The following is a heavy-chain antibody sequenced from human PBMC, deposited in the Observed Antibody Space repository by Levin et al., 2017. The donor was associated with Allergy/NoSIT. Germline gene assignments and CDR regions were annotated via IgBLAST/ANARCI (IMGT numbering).Heavy chain of an antibody. CDR2: ISGSGGTT. CDR1: GFTFSSYA. Sequence: GGSLRLSCAASGFTFSSYAVSWVRQAPGKGLEWVSTISGSGGTTYYADSVKGRFTISRDNSKNTLYLQMNSLRAEDTAVYYCAKAVGIAVAGIDYFDYWGQGTLVTVSS. CDR3: AKAVGIAVAGIDYFDY. V-gene: IGHV3-23*01. J-gene: IGHJ4*02. D-gene: IGHD6-19*01.